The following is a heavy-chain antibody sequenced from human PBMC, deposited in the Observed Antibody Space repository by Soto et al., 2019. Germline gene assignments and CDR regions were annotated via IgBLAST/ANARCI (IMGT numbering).Heavy chain of an antibody. D-gene: IGHD6-19*01. CDR3: ARVVSGSEYSSGWYPRWGWDWFDP. CDR2: IYYSGST. J-gene: IGHJ5*02. V-gene: IGHV4-30-4*01. CDR1: GGSISSGDYY. Sequence: KTSETLSLTCTVSGGSISSGDYYWSWIRQPPGKGLEWIGYIYYSGSTYYNPSLKSRVTISVDTSKNQFSLKLSSVTAADTAVYYCARVVSGSEYSSGWYPRWGWDWFDPWGQGTLVTVSS.